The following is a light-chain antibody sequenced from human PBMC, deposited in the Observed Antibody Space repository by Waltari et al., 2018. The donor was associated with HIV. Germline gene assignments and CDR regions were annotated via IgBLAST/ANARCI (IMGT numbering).Light chain of an antibody. V-gene: IGLV1-51*01. CDR2: DDN. J-gene: IGLJ1*01. CDR3: GTWDSSLSAVV. CDR1: SSNIGHNY. Sequence: TISCSGSSSNIGHNYVSWYQQLPGTAPKLLIYDDNERPSGIPDRFSGSKSGTSATLGITGLQTGDEADYYCGTWDSSLSAVVFGTVTKVTVL.